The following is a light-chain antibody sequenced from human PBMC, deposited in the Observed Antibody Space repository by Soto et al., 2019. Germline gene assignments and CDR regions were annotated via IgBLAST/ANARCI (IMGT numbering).Light chain of an antibody. V-gene: IGLV2-8*01. CDR2: EVS. Sequence: QSVLTQPPSASGSPGQSVTISCTGTSSEVGTYNYVSWYQQHPGKAPKFITYEVSKRPSGVPDRFSGSKSGNTASLTVSGLQAEDEADYYCSSYAGSNNFVFGTGTKVTVL. CDR1: SSEVGTYNY. J-gene: IGLJ1*01. CDR3: SSYAGSNNFV.